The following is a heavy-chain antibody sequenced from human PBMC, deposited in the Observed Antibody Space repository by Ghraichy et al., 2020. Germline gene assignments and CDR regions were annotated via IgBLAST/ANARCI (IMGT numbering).Heavy chain of an antibody. CDR2: ISYDGSNK. CDR3: ARDSDNGDRPYYFDY. Sequence: SCAASGFTFNSYGMHWVRQAPGKGLEWVAVISYDGSNKYYTDSVKGRFTISRDNSKNTLYLQMHSLRAEDTGAYYCARDSDNGDRPYYFDYWGQGTLVTVSS. V-gene: IGHV3-33*05. J-gene: IGHJ4*02. CDR1: GFTFNSYG. D-gene: IGHD4-17*01.